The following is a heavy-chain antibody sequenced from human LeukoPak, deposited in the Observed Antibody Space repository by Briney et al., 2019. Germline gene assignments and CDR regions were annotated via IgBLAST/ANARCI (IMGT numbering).Heavy chain of an antibody. Sequence: GGSLRLSCAASGFTFSSYDMHWVRQAAGKGLEWVSGIGTTGDTYYPGSVKGRFTISRENAKNSLYLQINSLRVEDTAVYYCARGHLPVVDGDGLSDAFDIWGQGTMVTVSS. CDR3: ARGHLPVVDGDGLSDAFDI. D-gene: IGHD2-15*01. CDR2: IGTTGDT. CDR1: GFTFSSYD. V-gene: IGHV3-13*01. J-gene: IGHJ3*02.